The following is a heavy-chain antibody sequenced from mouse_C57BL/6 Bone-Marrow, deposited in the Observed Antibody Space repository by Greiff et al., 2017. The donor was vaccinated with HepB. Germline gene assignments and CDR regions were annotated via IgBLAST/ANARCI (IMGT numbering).Heavy chain of an antibody. D-gene: IGHD1-1*01. Sequence: EVMLVESGGDLVKPGGSLKLSCAASGFTFSSYGMPWVRQTPDKRLEWVATISSGGSYTYYPDSVKGRFTISRDNAKNALYLQMSSLKSEDTAMYYCARHGGITTVVAPIAYWGQGTLVTVSA. V-gene: IGHV5-6*01. CDR3: ARHGGITTVVAPIAY. CDR2: ISSGGSYT. J-gene: IGHJ3*01. CDR1: GFTFSSYG.